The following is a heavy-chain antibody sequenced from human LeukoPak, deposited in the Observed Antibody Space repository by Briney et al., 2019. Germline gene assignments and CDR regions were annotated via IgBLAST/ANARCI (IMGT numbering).Heavy chain of an antibody. D-gene: IGHD6-25*01. CDR3: ARASSSEGPYYYYMDV. Sequence: SETLSPTCTVSGGSISSYYWSWIRQPPGKGLEWIGYIYYSGSTNYNPSLKSRVTISVDTSKNQFSLKLTSVTAADTAVYYCARASSSEGPYYYYMDVWGKGTTVTVSS. CDR1: GGSISSYY. V-gene: IGHV4-59*01. J-gene: IGHJ6*03. CDR2: IYYSGST.